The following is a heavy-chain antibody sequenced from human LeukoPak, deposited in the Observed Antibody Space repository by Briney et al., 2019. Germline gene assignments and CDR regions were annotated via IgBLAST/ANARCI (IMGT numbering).Heavy chain of an antibody. CDR2: IYYGGST. D-gene: IGHD2-15*01. V-gene: IGHV4-59*01. J-gene: IGHJ4*02. CDR3: ARLLAGCPGGRCRAHFDY. CDR1: GDSISSNY. Sequence: PSETLSLTCSVSGDSISSNYWSWMRQPPGKGLEWIGYIYYGGSTNYNPSLKSRVSMSVDTSKNQFSLNLSSVTAADTAVYHCARLLAGCPGGRCRAHFDYWGQGTLVTVSS.